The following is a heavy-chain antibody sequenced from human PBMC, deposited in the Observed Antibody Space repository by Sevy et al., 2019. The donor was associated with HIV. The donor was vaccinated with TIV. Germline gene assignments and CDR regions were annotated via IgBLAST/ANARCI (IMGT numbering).Heavy chain of an antibody. V-gene: IGHV1-8*01. CDR3: ARADLHSSTFFYYYGMDV. CDR2: MNPDSGKR. J-gene: IGHJ6*02. D-gene: IGHD6-13*01. CDR1: GYTFTSYD. Sequence: ASVKVSCKTSGYTFTSYDINWVRQATGQGIEWMGWMNPDSGKRGYAQKFQGRVTMTTNTSISTAYMELRSLRSEDSAVYYCARADLHSSTFFYYYGMDVWGQGTTVTVSS.